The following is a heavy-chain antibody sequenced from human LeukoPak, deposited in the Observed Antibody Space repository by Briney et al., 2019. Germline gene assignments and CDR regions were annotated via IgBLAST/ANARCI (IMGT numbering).Heavy chain of an antibody. Sequence: SETLSLTCAVYGGSFSGYYWSWIRQPPGKGLEWIGEINQSGSTNYDPSLKSRVTISVDTSKNQFSLKLSSVTAADTAVYYCARGSTGPQDAFDIWGQGTMVTVSS. J-gene: IGHJ3*02. CDR1: GGSFSGYY. CDR3: ARGSTGPQDAFDI. V-gene: IGHV4-34*01. CDR2: INQSGST.